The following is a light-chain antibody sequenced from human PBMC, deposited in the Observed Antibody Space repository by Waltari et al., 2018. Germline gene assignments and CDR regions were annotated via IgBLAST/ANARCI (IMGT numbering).Light chain of an antibody. CDR2: DVS. V-gene: IGLV2-11*01. CDR3: CSYAYTYWV. Sequence: QSALTQPRSVSGSPGQSVTISCTGTSSDVGGYNYVSWYQQHPGKAPKLVIYDVSNRPSGVPDRFSGSKSGNTASLTISGLQAEDEADYYCCSYAYTYWVFGGGTKLTVL. CDR1: SSDVGGYNY. J-gene: IGLJ3*02.